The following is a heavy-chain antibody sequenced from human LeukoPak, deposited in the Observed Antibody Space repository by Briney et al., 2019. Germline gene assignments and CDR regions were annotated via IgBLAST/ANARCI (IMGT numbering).Heavy chain of an antibody. Sequence: GESLKISCKGSGYSFTSYWIGWVRQMPGKGLEWMGIIYPGDSDTRYSPSFQGQVTISADKSISTAYLQWSSLKASDTAMYYCAIITRPELRYFDWSPFFQHWGQGTRVTVSS. D-gene: IGHD3-9*01. J-gene: IGHJ1*01. CDR1: GYSFTSYW. V-gene: IGHV5-51*01. CDR3: AIITRPELRYFDWSPFFQH. CDR2: IYPGDSDT.